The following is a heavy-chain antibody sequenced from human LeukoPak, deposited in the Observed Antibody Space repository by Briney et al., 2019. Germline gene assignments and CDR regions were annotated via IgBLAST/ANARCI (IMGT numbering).Heavy chain of an antibody. V-gene: IGHV5-51*01. J-gene: IGHJ4*02. D-gene: IGHD3-9*01. CDR1: GYNFPKSW. CDR2: IYPDDSRT. CDR3: ARPDYFASHD. Sequence: KPGESLKISFQASGYNFPKSWIGWVRQMPDKGLEWVAIIYPDDSRTNYSPSFQGHVTISVDRSINTAYLQWSSLRASDTAMYHCARPDYFASHDWGQGTLVTVST.